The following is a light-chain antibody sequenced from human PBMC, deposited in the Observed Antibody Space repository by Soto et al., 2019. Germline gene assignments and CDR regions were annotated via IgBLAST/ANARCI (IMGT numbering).Light chain of an antibody. Sequence: AIQMTQSPSSVSASLGDRVTITCRASQDIGNDLAWYQQRPGQAPKLLIYAASSLQSGLPSRFSGGGSGTDFTLTINNLQPGDIATSDCLQDYNFPLTFGGGTKVEIK. CDR3: LQDYNFPLT. V-gene: IGKV1-6*01. CDR1: QDIGND. J-gene: IGKJ4*01. CDR2: AAS.